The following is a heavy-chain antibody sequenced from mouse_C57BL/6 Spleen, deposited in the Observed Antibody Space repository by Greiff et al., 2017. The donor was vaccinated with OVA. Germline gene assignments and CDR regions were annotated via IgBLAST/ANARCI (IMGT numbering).Heavy chain of an antibody. CDR1: GFTFSSYT. D-gene: IGHD2-3*01. J-gene: IGHJ1*01. CDR3: ASDGYYERGYFDV. V-gene: IGHV5-9*01. Sequence: EVKLMESGGGLVKPGGSLKLSCAASGFTFSSYTMSWVRQTPEKRLEWVATISGGGGNTYYPDSVKGRFTISRDNAKTTLYLQMSSLRSEDTALYYCASDGYYERGYFDVWGPGTTVTVSS. CDR2: ISGGGGNT.